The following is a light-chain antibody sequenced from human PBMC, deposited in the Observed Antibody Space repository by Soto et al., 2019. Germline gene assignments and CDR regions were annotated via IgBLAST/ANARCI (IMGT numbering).Light chain of an antibody. CDR1: QSIGSW. V-gene: IGKV1-5*03. J-gene: IGKJ2*01. Sequence: DIQMTQSPSTLSASVGDRVTITCRASQSIGSWLAWYQQKPGKAPRLLIYEASSLQSGLPSRFSGSGSGTEFTLTISSLQPDDFATYYCQQYNSYSETFGQGTKLEIK. CDR2: EAS. CDR3: QQYNSYSET.